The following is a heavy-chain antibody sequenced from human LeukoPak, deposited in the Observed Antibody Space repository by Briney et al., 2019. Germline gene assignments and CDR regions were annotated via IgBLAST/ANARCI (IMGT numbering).Heavy chain of an antibody. V-gene: IGHV4-34*01. CDR3: ARGVHRLTRPTTVTTGLDV. D-gene: IGHD4-17*01. J-gene: IGHJ3*01. CDR1: GGSFSGYY. CDR2: INHSGST. Sequence: PSETLSLTCAVYGGSFSGYYWSWIRQPPGKGLEWIGEINHSGSTNYNPSLKRRVTISVDTSKNQFSLKLRSVTAADTAVYYCARGVHRLTRPTTVTTGLDVWGHGTMVTVSS.